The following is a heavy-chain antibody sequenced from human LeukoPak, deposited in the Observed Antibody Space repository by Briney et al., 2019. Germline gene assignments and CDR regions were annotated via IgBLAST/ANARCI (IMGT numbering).Heavy chain of an antibody. J-gene: IGHJ5*02. D-gene: IGHD3-3*01. Sequence: GESLKNSCKGSGYSFTSYWIGWVRQMPGKGLEWMGIFYPGDFDTRYSPSFQGQVTISADKSISTTYLQWSRLKASDTAMYYCARITIFGVSRWFDPWGQGTLVTVSS. V-gene: IGHV5-51*01. CDR3: ARITIFGVSRWFDP. CDR1: GYSFTSYW. CDR2: FYPGDFDT.